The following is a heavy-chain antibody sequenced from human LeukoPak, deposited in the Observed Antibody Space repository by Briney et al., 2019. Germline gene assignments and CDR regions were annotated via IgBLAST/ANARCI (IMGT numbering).Heavy chain of an antibody. CDR3: ARELRTFDS. V-gene: IGHV3-7*01. D-gene: IGHD3-16*01. J-gene: IGHJ4*02. CDR1: GFTFSSYW. Sequence: PGGSLRLSCAASGFTFSSYWMTWVRQAPGQGLEWVANIKHNGDELNYVDSVEDRFTISRDNAKNSLYLHMTGLRAEDTAVYYCARELRTFDSWGQGTLVTVSS. CDR2: IKHNGDEL.